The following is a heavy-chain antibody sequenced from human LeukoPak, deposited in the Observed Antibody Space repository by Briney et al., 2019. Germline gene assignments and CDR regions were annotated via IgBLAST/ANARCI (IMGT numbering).Heavy chain of an antibody. J-gene: IGHJ4*02. D-gene: IGHD3-16*01. Sequence: SETLSLTCAVSGGPMMTGPYYWGWIRQPPGKGLEWLGSIFYDGTTYYSPSLKSRVSVSADTSRNQFSLRLTSASAADTAVYYCVRSGVVLQTGFDFWGRGALVTVSS. CDR1: GGPMMTGPYY. V-gene: IGHV4-39*07. CDR2: IFYDGTT. CDR3: VRSGVVLQTGFDF.